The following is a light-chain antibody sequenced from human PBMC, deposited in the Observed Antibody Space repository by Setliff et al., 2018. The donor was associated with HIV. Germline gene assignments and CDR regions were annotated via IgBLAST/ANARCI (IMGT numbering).Light chain of an antibody. CDR1: SGSIASNN. Sequence: FMLTQPHSVSESPGKTVTISCTRGSGSIASNNVQWYQQRPGSSPTTVIYEDNQRPSGVPDRFSGSIDSSSNAASLTISGLKTEDEADYYCQSYDSSTRWVFGGGTKVTVL. J-gene: IGLJ3*02. V-gene: IGLV6-57*01. CDR3: QSYDSSTRWV. CDR2: EDN.